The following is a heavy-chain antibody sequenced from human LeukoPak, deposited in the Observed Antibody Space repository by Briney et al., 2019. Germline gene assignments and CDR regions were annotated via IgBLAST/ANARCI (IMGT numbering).Heavy chain of an antibody. J-gene: IGHJ4*02. D-gene: IGHD3-10*01. CDR3: ARGIYYYGSGSYYVFDY. CDR2: IYYSGST. CDR1: GGSISSGGYY. V-gene: IGHV4-31*03. Sequence: SQTLSLTCTVSGGSISSGGYYWSWFRQHPGKGLEWIGYIYYSGSTYYNPSLKSRVTISVDTSKNQFSLKLSSVTAADTAVYYCARGIYYYGSGSYYVFDYWGQGTLVTVSS.